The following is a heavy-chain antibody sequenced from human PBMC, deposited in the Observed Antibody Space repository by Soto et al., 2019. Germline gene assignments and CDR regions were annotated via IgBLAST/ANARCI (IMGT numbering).Heavy chain of an antibody. CDR2: ITEDGSGT. CDR1: GFTFSSYP. D-gene: IGHD2-8*01. V-gene: IGHV3-74*01. Sequence: VGSLRLSCATSGFTFSSYPIHWVRQAPGKGPVWVSRITEDGSGTTYADSVKGRFTVTRDNAKNTMYLQMSGLGAEDTAVYHCVRGTNGWRGMDYWGQGTLVTVSS. CDR3: VRGTNGWRGMDY. J-gene: IGHJ4*02.